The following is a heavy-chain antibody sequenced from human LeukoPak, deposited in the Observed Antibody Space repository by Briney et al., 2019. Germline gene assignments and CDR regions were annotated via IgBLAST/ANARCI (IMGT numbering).Heavy chain of an antibody. J-gene: IGHJ5*02. D-gene: IGHD3-10*01. V-gene: IGHV1-2*02. CDR2: INPNSGGT. Sequence: ASVKVSCKASGYTFTGYYMHWVRQAPGQGLEWMGWINPNSGGTNYAQKFQGRVTMTRDTSISTAYMELSRLRSDDTAVYYCASRLTMVRGVIPYNWFDPWGQGTLVTVSS. CDR3: ASRLTMVRGVIPYNWFDP. CDR1: GYTFTGYY.